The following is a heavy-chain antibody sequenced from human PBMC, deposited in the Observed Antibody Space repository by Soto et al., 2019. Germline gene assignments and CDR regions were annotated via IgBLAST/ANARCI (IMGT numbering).Heavy chain of an antibody. CDR2: MNPNSGNT. D-gene: IGHD6-19*01. CDR3: ARERSSGWYVDY. CDR1: GYTFTSYD. V-gene: IGHV1-8*01. Sequence: QVQLVQSGAEVKKPGASVKVSCKASGYTFTSYDINWVRQATGQGLEWMGWMNPNSGNTGYAQKFQGRVTMTRNTSISTAYTELSSLRCEDTAVYYCARERSSGWYVDYWGQGTLVTVSS. J-gene: IGHJ4*02.